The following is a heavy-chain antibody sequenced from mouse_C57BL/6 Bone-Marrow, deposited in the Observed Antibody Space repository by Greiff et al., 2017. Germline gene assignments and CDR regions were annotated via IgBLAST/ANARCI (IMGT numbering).Heavy chain of an antibody. J-gene: IGHJ4*01. CDR3: ARGYYYGSSLYAMDY. CDR2: INPNNGGT. Sequence: EVQLQQSGPELVKPGASVKISCKASGYTFTDYYMNWVKQSHGKSLEWIGDINPNNGGTSYNQKFKGKATLTVDKSSSTAYMVLRSLTSEDSAVYYCARGYYYGSSLYAMDYWGQGTSVTVSA. CDR1: GYTFTDYY. V-gene: IGHV1-26*01. D-gene: IGHD1-1*01.